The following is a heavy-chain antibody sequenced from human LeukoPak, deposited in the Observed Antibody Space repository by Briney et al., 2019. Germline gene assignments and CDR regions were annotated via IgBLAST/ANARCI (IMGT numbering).Heavy chain of an antibody. Sequence: PSETLSLTCTVSGGSISSGTYYWGWVPPPPGQGLEWIVTIYYSGTTYYNPSLKSRVTISIDTSKNHFSLKLSSVTAADTAIYYCARDFSSSSTVYYYYYMDVWGKGTTVTVSS. CDR1: GGSISSGTYY. J-gene: IGHJ6*03. D-gene: IGHD6-6*01. CDR2: IYYSGTT. V-gene: IGHV4-39*07. CDR3: ARDFSSSSTVYYYYYMDV.